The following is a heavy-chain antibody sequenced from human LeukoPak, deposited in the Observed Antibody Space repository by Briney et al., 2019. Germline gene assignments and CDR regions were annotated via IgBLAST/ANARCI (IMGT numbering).Heavy chain of an antibody. CDR3: AKEKYGVDAFDI. J-gene: IGHJ3*02. Sequence: GGSLRLSCAASGFTFRSYTMSWVRQAPGKGLEWVSAISGSGGNTYYADSVKGRFTISRDNSKNTLYLQMNSLRAEDTAVYYCAKEKYGVDAFDIWGQGTMVTVSS. CDR1: GFTFRSYT. D-gene: IGHD4-17*01. CDR2: ISGSGGNT. V-gene: IGHV3-23*01.